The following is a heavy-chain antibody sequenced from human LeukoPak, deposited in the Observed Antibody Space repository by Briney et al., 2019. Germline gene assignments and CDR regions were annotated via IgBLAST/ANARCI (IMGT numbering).Heavy chain of an antibody. V-gene: IGHV3-21*01. D-gene: IGHD5-18*01. CDR2: ISTSSSYI. Sequence: SGGSLRLSCAAYGFTFSSYSMNWVRQAPGKGLEWVSFISTSSSYIYYADSVKGRFTISRDNAKNSLYLEMNSLRAEDTAVYYCARAWGYSYGYTVDYWGQGTLVTVSS. CDR1: GFTFSSYS. CDR3: ARAWGYSYGYTVDY. J-gene: IGHJ4*02.